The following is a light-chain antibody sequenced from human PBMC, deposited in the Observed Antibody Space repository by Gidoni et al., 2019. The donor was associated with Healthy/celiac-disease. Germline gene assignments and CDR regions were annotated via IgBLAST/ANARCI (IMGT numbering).Light chain of an antibody. CDR1: QSVSSY. J-gene: IGKJ4*01. Sequence: EIVLTQSPATLSLSPGERATLSCRASQSVSSYLAWYQQKPGQAPRLLIYDASNMATGIPARLSGSGSGTDFTLTISSLEPEDFAVYYCQQRSNFLTFGGGTKVEIK. CDR3: QQRSNFLT. V-gene: IGKV3-11*01. CDR2: DAS.